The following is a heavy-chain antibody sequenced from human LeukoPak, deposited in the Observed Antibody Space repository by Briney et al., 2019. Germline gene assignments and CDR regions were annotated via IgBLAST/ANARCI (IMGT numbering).Heavy chain of an antibody. CDR1: GFTFSSYA. V-gene: IGHV3-23*01. D-gene: IGHD2-2*01. J-gene: IGHJ5*02. CDR2: ISGSGGST. CDR3: AKDRSYCSSTSCYNWFDP. Sequence: GGSLRLSCAASGFTFSSYAMSWVRQAPGKGLEWVSAISGSGGSTYYADSVKGRFTISRDNSKNTLYLQMNSLRAEDTAVYYCAKDRSYCSSTSCYNWFDPWGQGTLVTVSS.